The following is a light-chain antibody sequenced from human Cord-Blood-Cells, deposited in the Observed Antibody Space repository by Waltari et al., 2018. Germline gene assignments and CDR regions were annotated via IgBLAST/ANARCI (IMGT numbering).Light chain of an antibody. Sequence: DIQLTQSPSFLSASVGDRVTITCRASQGISSYLAWYQQKPGKAPKLLIYAASTLQSGVPARFSGSGSWTEFTLTISSLQPEDFATYYCQQLNSYRYTFGQGTKLEIK. J-gene: IGKJ2*01. CDR3: QQLNSYRYT. V-gene: IGKV1-9*01. CDR2: AAS. CDR1: QGISSY.